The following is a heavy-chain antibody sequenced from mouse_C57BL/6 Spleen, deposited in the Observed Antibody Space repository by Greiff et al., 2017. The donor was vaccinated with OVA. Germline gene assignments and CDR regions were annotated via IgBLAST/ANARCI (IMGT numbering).Heavy chain of an antibody. CDR3: ARLTTVVATRWYFDY. CDR2: IYPGDGAT. Sequence: QVQLQQSGAELVKPGASVKISCKASGYAFSSYWMNWVQQRPGKGLEWIGQIYPGDGATNYNGKFKGKATLTADKSSSTAYMQLSSLTSEDSAVYFCARLTTVVATRWYFDYWGQGTTLTVSS. V-gene: IGHV1-80*01. CDR1: GYAFSSYW. D-gene: IGHD1-1*01. J-gene: IGHJ2*01.